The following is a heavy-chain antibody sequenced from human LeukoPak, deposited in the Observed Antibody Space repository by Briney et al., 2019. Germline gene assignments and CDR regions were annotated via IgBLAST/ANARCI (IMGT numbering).Heavy chain of an antibody. V-gene: IGHV3-48*04. Sequence: GGSLRLSCAASGFTFSGYSMNWVRQAPGKGLEWVSFISSTSRTTYYADSVKGRFTVSRDNAKNSLYLQMNSLKAEDTAVYYCARGIVVAGTFAWFDPWGQGTLVTVSS. CDR1: GFTFSGYS. CDR2: ISSTSRTT. CDR3: ARGIVVAGTFAWFDP. J-gene: IGHJ5*02. D-gene: IGHD6-19*01.